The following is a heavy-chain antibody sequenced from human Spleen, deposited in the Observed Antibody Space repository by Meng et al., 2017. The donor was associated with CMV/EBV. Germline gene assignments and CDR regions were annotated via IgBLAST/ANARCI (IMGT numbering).Heavy chain of an antibody. D-gene: IGHD2-21*02. Sequence: ASVKVSCKASGYSFTGSFIHWVRQAPGRGLEWMGRVNPKTGDPNYAQKFQGRVTMTRDTSIGTAYMELSRLTSDDTAIYCCASPVETAIGFDYWGQGTPVTVSS. J-gene: IGHJ4*02. CDR1: GYSFTGSF. CDR2: VNPKTGDP. CDR3: ASPVETAIGFDY. V-gene: IGHV1-2*06.